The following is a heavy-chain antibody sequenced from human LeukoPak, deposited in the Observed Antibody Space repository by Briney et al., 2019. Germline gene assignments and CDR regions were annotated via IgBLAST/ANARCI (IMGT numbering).Heavy chain of an antibody. D-gene: IGHD3-3*01. CDR2: INSDGSST. J-gene: IGHJ4*02. CDR3: ARAPPGYYDFWSGYYYFDC. V-gene: IGHV3-74*01. CDR1: GFTFSSYW. Sequence: QTGGSLRLSCAASGFTFSSYWMHWVRQAPGKGLVWVSRINSDGSSTSYADSVKGRFTISRDNAKNTLYLQMNSLRAEDTAVYYCARAPPGYYDFWSGYYYFDCWGQGTLVTVSS.